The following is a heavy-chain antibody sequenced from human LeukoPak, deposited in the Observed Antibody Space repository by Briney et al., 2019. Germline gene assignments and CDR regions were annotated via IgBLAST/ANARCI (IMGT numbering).Heavy chain of an antibody. CDR1: GYTLTELS. D-gene: IGHD6-19*01. V-gene: IGHV1-24*01. CDR2: FDPEDGET. CDR3: ATWMSSGWALDY. J-gene: IGHJ4*02. Sequence: ASVKVSCKVSGYTLTELSMHWVRQAPGKGLEWMGGFDPEDGETIYAQKFQGRVTMTEDTSTDTAYMELSSLRSEDTAVYYCATWMSSGWALDYWAREPWSPSPQ.